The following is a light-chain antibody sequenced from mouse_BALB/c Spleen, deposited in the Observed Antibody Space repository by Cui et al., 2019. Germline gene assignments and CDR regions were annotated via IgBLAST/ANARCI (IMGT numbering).Light chain of an antibody. CDR3: QQWSSNPLT. V-gene: IGKV4-68*01. Sequence: HIVITQSPALMLASTGGKVTMTCSASTSVSYMYWYQQRPRSSPKPWIYLTSNLASGVPARFSGSGSGTSYSLTISSMEAEDAATYYCQQWSSNPLTFGAGTKLELK. J-gene: IGKJ5*01. CDR2: LTS. CDR1: TSVSY.